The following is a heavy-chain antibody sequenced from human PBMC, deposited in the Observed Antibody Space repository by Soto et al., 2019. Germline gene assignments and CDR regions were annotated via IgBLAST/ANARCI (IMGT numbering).Heavy chain of an antibody. J-gene: IGHJ5*02. CDR1: GGTFSSYA. D-gene: IGHD4-4*01. Sequence: SVKVSCKASGGTFSSYAISWVRQAPGQGLEWMGGIIPIFGTANYAQKFQGRVTITADKSTSTAYMELSSLRSEDTAVYYCARDVGLYSNYFNWFDPWGQGTLVTVSS. CDR3: ARDVGLYSNYFNWFDP. V-gene: IGHV1-69*06. CDR2: IIPIFGTA.